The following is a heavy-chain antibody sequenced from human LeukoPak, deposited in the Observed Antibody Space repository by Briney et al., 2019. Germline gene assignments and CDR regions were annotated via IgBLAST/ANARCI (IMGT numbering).Heavy chain of an antibody. CDR3: ALGDSSGYPLGY. Sequence: SETLSLTCTVYGGSFSGYYWSWIRQPPGKGLEWIGEINHNRSTNYNPSLKSRVTISVDTSKNQFSLKLSSVTAADTAVYYCALGDSSGYPLGYWGQGTLVTVSS. J-gene: IGHJ4*02. CDR2: INHNRST. V-gene: IGHV4-34*01. CDR1: GGSFSGYY. D-gene: IGHD3-22*01.